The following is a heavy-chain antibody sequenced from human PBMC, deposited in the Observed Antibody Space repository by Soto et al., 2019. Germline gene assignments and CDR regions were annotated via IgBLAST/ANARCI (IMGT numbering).Heavy chain of an antibody. J-gene: IGHJ6*02. Sequence: QEQLVESGGGLVRSGGSLRLSCAASGFTFSAYYMTWMRQAPGKGLEWVSYITSSSDYTNYAGSVKGRFTISRDNAKNSLYLQMNSLRVEDTAVYYCVREYYYGMDVWGQGTTVTVSS. V-gene: IGHV3-11*05. CDR2: ITSSSDYT. CDR3: VREYYYGMDV. CDR1: GFTFSAYY.